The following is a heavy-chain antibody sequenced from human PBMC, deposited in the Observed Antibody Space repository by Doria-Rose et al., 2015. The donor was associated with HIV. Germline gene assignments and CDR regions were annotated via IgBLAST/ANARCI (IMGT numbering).Heavy chain of an antibody. J-gene: IGHJ4*02. CDR1: GVSLSSPGMG. CDR2: IFSGDER. D-gene: IGHD6-13*01. V-gene: IGHV2-26*01. Sequence: QITLKVSGPVLVKPTETLTLTCTVSGVSLSSPGMGVSWIRQPPGKALEWLANIFSGDERSYKTSLKSRLTSSRGTSKSQVVLTMTDMDPVDTATYYCARIKSSRWYHKYYFDFWGQGTLVIVSA. CDR3: ARIKSSRWYHKYYFDF.